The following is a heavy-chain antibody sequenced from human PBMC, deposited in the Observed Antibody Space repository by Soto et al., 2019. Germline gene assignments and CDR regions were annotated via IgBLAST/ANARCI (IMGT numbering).Heavy chain of an antibody. CDR1: GFTFSSYG. CDR2: ISYDGSNK. CDR3: AKVGYSGYEPNYYYCYYMDV. D-gene: IGHD5-12*01. V-gene: IGHV3-30*18. Sequence: QVQLVESGGGVVQPGRSLRLSCAASGFTFSSYGMHWVRQAPGKGLEWVAVISYDGSNKYYADSVKGRFTISRDNSKNTLYLQMNSLRAEDTAVYYCAKVGYSGYEPNYYYCYYMDVWGKGSTVTVSS. J-gene: IGHJ6*03.